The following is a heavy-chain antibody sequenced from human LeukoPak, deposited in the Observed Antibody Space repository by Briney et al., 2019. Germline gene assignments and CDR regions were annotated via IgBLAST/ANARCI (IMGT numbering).Heavy chain of an antibody. Sequence: GGSLRLSCAASGFTFSSYAMSWVRQAPGKGLEWVSAISGSGGSTYYADSVKGRFTISRDNSKNTLYLQMNSLRAEDTAVYHCAKAPWGNWGFFDYWGQGTLVTVSS. CDR3: AKAPWGNWGFFDY. CDR1: GFTFSSYA. CDR2: ISGSGGST. V-gene: IGHV3-23*01. J-gene: IGHJ4*02. D-gene: IGHD7-27*01.